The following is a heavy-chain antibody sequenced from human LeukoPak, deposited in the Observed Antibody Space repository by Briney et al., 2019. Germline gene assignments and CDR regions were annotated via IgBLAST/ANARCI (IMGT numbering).Heavy chain of an antibody. CDR2: ISYDGSNK. D-gene: IGHD6-13*01. CDR1: GFTFSSYA. CDR3: GGRLIGAAGR. V-gene: IGHV3-30-3*01. Sequence: GGSLRLSCAASGFTFSSYAMHWVRQAPGKGLEWVAVISYDGSNKYYADSVKGRFTISRDNSKNTLYLQMNSLRAEDTAVYYCGGRLIGAAGRWGQGTLVTVSS. J-gene: IGHJ4*02.